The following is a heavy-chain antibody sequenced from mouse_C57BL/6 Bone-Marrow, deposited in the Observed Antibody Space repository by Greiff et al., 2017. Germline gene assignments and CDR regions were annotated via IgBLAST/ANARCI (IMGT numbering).Heavy chain of an antibody. CDR3: ARSYYYGSSYAMDY. V-gene: IGHV5-2*01. Sequence: EVKLVESGGGLVQPGESLKLSCESNEYEFPSHDMSWVRKTPEKRLELVAAINSDGGSTYYPDTMERRFIISRDNNKKTRYLQMSSRRSEDTALYYCARSYYYGSSYAMDYWGQGTSVTVSS. J-gene: IGHJ4*01. CDR2: INSDGGST. CDR1: EYEFPSHD. D-gene: IGHD1-1*01.